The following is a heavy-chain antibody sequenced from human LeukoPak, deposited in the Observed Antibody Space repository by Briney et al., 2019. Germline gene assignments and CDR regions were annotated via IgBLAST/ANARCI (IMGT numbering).Heavy chain of an antibody. J-gene: IGHJ4*02. Sequence: PSETLSLTCTVSGGSISSSSYYWGWIRQPPGKGLEWIGSIYYSGNTYYNPSLKSRVTISVDTSKNQFSLKLSSVTAAGSAVYYCAGGATLYYSDYWGQGTLVPVSS. CDR2: IYYSGNT. V-gene: IGHV4-39*01. D-gene: IGHD1-26*01. CDR1: GGSISSSSYY. CDR3: AGGATLYYSDY.